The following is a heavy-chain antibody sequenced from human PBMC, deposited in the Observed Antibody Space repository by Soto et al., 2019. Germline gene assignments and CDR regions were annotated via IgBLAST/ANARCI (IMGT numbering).Heavy chain of an antibody. J-gene: IGHJ5*02. D-gene: IGHD3-10*01. Sequence: ESGGGVVQPGRSLRLSCAASGFTFSSYGMHWVRQAPGKGLEWVAVIWYDGSNKYYADSVKGRFTISRDNSKNTLYLQMNSLRAEDTAVYYCARDVPMVRGDPPHVQGWFDPWGQGTLVTVSS. CDR1: GFTFSSYG. CDR3: ARDVPMVRGDPPHVQGWFDP. V-gene: IGHV3-33*01. CDR2: IWYDGSNK.